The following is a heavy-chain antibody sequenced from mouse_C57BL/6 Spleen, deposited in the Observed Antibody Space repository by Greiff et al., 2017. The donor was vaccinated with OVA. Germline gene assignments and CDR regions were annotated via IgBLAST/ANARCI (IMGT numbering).Heavy chain of an antibody. J-gene: IGHJ1*03. CDR3: ARDEDYGSSYVWYFDV. CDR2: ISYDGSN. V-gene: IGHV3-6*01. CDR1: GYSITSGYY. Sequence: EVKLVESGPGLVKPSQSLSLTCSVTGYSITSGYYWNWIRQFPGNKLEWMGYISYDGSNNYNPSLKNRISITRDTSKNQFFLKLNSVTTEDTATYYCARDEDYGSSYVWYFDVWGTGTTVTVSS. D-gene: IGHD1-1*01.